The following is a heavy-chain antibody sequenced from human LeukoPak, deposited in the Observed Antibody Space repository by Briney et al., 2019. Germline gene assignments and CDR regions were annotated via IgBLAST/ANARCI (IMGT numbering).Heavy chain of an antibody. Sequence: ASVKVSCRASGYTFTSYALHWVRQAPGQGLEWMGRINPNSGGTNYAQKFQGRVTMTRDTSISTAYMELSRLRSDDTAVYYCAKGPMGAQAYVDYWGQGTLVTVSS. D-gene: IGHD1-26*01. V-gene: IGHV1-2*06. CDR3: AKGPMGAQAYVDY. CDR1: GYTFTSYA. J-gene: IGHJ4*02. CDR2: INPNSGGT.